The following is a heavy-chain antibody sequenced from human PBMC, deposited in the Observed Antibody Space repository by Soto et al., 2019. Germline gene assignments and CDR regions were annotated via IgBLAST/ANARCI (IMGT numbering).Heavy chain of an antibody. Sequence: EEQLVESGGGLVKPGGSLRLSCAASGFTFSNAWMSWVRQAPGKGLEWVGRIKTKTDGGPTDYAAPVKDRFTISRDDSKSTLYLQMNSRKTEGTAVYYCATASSGCARDFELWGRGTVVIVSS. CDR3: ATASSGCARDFEL. V-gene: IGHV3-15*01. CDR1: GFTFSNAW. CDR2: IKTKTDGGPT. D-gene: IGHD5-12*01. J-gene: IGHJ2*01.